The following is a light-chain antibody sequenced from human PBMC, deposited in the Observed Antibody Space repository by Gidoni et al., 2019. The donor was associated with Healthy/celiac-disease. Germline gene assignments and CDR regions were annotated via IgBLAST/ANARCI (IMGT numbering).Light chain of an antibody. V-gene: IGKV3-20*01. Sequence: EIVLTQSPGTLSLSPGERATLSCRASQCISSSYLAWYQQKPGQAPRLLIYGASSRATGIPDRFSGSGSGTDFTLTISRLEPEDFAVYYCQQYGNSPWTFGQGTKVEIK. J-gene: IGKJ1*01. CDR3: QQYGNSPWT. CDR1: QCISSSY. CDR2: GAS.